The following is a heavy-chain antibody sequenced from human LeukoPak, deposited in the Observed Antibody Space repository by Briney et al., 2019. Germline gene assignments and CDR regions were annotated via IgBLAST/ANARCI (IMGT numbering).Heavy chain of an antibody. D-gene: IGHD3-10*01. J-gene: IGHJ3*02. Sequence: GASVKVSCKASGYTFTGYYMHWVRQAPGQGLEWMGWINPNSGGTNYAQKFQGRVTMTRDTSISTAYMELSRLRSDDTAVYYCAREGYYYGSGRGIYAFDIWGQGTMVTVSS. V-gene: IGHV1-2*02. CDR1: GYTFTGYY. CDR2: INPNSGGT. CDR3: AREGYYYGSGRGIYAFDI.